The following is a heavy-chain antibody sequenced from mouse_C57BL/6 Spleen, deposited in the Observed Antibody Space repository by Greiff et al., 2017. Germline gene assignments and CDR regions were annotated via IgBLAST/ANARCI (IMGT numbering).Heavy chain of an antibody. J-gene: IGHJ4*01. CDR3: ASDGYYVMDY. V-gene: IGHV1-7*01. CDR1: GYTFTSYW. CDR2: INPSSGYT. D-gene: IGHD2-3*01. Sequence: LQLQQSGAELAKPGASVTLFCKASGYTFTSYWLHWVKQRPGQGLEWIGYINPSSGYTKYNQKFKYKSTLTADKSSSTAYMQLSSLTYEDSAVYYCASDGYYVMDYWGQGTSVTVSS.